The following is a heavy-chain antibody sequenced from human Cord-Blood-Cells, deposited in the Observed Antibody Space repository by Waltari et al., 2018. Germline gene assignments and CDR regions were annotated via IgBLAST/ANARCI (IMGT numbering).Heavy chain of an antibody. Sequence: QVQLVQSGAEVKKPGASVKVSCKASGDTFTGYDMPWVRQAPGQGLEWMVWINPNSGGTNYAQKFQGRVTMTRDTSISTAYMELSRLRSDDTTVYYCARTGDYVWGSYRYAFDIWGQGTMVTVSS. D-gene: IGHD3-16*02. CDR1: GDTFTGYD. V-gene: IGHV1-2*02. CDR2: INPNSGGT. J-gene: IGHJ3*02. CDR3: ARTGDYVWGSYRYAFDI.